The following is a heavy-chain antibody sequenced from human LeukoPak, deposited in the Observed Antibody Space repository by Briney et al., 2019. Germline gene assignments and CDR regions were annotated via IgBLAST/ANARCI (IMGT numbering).Heavy chain of an antibody. D-gene: IGHD4-17*01. Sequence: PSQTLSLTCTVSGGSISSGGYYWSWIRQHPGKGLEWIGYIYYSGSTYCNPSLKSRVTISVDTSKNQFSLKLSSVTAADTAVYYCARGGTTVTGFDPWGQGTLVTVSS. CDR3: ARGGTTVTGFDP. J-gene: IGHJ5*02. CDR1: GGSISSGGYY. CDR2: IYYSGST. V-gene: IGHV4-31*03.